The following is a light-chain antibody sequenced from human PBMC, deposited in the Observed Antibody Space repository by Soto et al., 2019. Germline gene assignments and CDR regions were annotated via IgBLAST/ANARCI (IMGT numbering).Light chain of an antibody. CDR2: EVT. Sequence: QSALTQPPSACGSPGQSVTLSCTGTSSDVGGYEYVSWYQQHPGKAPKLIIYEVTKRPSGVPDRFSGSKSGNTASLTVSGLQAEDEAFYYCSSHGGSKNFLEFGAGTKLTVL. CDR3: SSHGGSKNFLE. CDR1: SSDVGGYEY. J-gene: IGLJ3*02. V-gene: IGLV2-8*01.